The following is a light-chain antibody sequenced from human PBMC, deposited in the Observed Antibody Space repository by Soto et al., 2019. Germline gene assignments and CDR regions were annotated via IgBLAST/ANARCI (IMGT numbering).Light chain of an antibody. CDR3: QQSYTTPRT. V-gene: IGKV1-39*01. CDR1: QSISTF. J-gene: IGKJ1*01. Sequence: DIQMTQSPSSLSASVGDRVSVTCRARQSISTFLNWYQQRPGEAPKLLIYAASSLQSGVPSRFSGSGSGADFTLTIGSLQPEDFATYYCQQSYTTPRTFGQGTKV. CDR2: AAS.